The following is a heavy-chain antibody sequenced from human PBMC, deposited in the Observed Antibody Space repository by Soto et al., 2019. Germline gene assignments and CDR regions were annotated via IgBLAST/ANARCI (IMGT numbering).Heavy chain of an antibody. D-gene: IGHD3-10*01. J-gene: IGHJ4*02. CDR2: IDPRSGGT. CDR1: GYRITTYY. CDR3: ATDDYGIFPY. Sequence: ASVKVSCKVSGYRITTYYIHWVRQAPGQGLERMGWIDPRSGGTVYEQKFQGRVTMTRDTSISTVYMDLSGLTSDDTALYYCATDDYGIFPYWGQGSLVTVSS. V-gene: IGHV1-2*02.